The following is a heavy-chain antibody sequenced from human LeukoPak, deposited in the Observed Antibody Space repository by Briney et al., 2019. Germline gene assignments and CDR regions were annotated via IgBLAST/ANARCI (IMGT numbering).Heavy chain of an antibody. Sequence: GGSLGLSCAASGFTFSTYAMSWVRQAPGKGLEWVSAITGGGAATSYADSVKGRFTISRVNSKNTVYLQMNGLRAEDTAVYYCAKLPHYDFWSGDPSYEMDVWGQGTTVTVSS. CDR2: ITGGGAAT. J-gene: IGHJ6*02. D-gene: IGHD3-3*01. V-gene: IGHV3-23*01. CDR3: AKLPHYDFWSGDPSYEMDV. CDR1: GFTFSTYA.